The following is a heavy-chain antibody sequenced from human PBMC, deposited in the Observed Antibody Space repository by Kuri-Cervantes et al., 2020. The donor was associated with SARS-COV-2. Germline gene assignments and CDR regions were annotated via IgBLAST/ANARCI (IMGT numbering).Heavy chain of an antibody. Sequence: GESLKISCAASGFTFSNAWMSWVRQAPGKGLEWVGRIKSKTDGGTTDYAAPVKGRFTISRDNSKNTLYLQMNSLRAEDTAVYYCARGPPAAVGLYYFDYWGQGTLVTVSS. CDR3: ARGPPAAVGLYYFDY. J-gene: IGHJ4*02. CDR1: GFTFSNAW. CDR2: IKSKTDGGTT. V-gene: IGHV3-15*01. D-gene: IGHD6-19*01.